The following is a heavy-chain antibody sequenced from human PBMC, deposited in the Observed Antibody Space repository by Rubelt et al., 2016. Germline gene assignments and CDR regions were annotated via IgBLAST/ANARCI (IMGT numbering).Heavy chain of an antibody. CDR3: AKDLTPTYCSSTSCYHYYYGMDV. CDR2: ISGSGGST. V-gene: IGHV3-23*01. D-gene: IGHD2-2*01. CDR1: SSYA. Sequence: SSYAMHWVRQAPGKGLEWVSAISGSGGSTYYADSVKGRFTISRDNSKNTLYLQMNSLRAEDTAVYYCAKDLTPTYCSSTSCYHYYYGMDVWGQGTTVTVSS. J-gene: IGHJ6*02.